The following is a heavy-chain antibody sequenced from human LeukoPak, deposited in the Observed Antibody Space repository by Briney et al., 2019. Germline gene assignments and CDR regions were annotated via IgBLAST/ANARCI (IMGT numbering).Heavy chain of an antibody. CDR3: AKDAGHCRGGSCYRQDF. Sequence: GGSLRLSCAASGYTFSTYGMHWGRQAPGKGQEWVAVISNDGSNKYHAESVKGRFTISRDNSKNTLYLQMNNLRAEDTAVYYCAKDAGHCRGGSCYRQDFWGLGTLVTVSS. CDR1: GYTFSTYG. V-gene: IGHV3-30*18. CDR2: ISNDGSNK. J-gene: IGHJ4*02. D-gene: IGHD2-15*01.